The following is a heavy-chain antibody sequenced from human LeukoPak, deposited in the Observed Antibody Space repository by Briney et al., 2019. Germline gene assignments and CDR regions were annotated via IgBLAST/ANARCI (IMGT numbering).Heavy chain of an antibody. V-gene: IGHV3-7*01. J-gene: IGHJ4*02. CDR1: GFTFSSYM. CDR2: IKPDGGEK. CDR3: ARDRETYYYDSSGYAPDFDS. Sequence: PGGSLRLSCAASGFTFSSYMMTWVRQAPGKGLEWVANIKPDGGEKFYVDSVRGRFTISRDNAENSLYLQMNSLRAEDTAVYYCARDRETYYYDSSGYAPDFDSWGQGTLVTVSS. D-gene: IGHD3-22*01.